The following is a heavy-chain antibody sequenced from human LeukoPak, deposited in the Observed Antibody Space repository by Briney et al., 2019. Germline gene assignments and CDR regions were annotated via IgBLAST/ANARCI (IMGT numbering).Heavy chain of an antibody. CDR1: GFTFSSYS. CDR2: ISWNSGGI. CDR3: AKHTEGDYYGSGTYYNTNFDY. J-gene: IGHJ4*02. V-gene: IGHV3-9*01. Sequence: GGSLRLSCAASGFTFSSYSMNWVRQAPGKGLEWVSGISWNSGGIAYADSVKGRFTISRDNAKNSLYLHMNSLRAEDSALYYCAKHTEGDYYGSGTYYNTNFDYWGQGTLVTVSS. D-gene: IGHD3-10*01.